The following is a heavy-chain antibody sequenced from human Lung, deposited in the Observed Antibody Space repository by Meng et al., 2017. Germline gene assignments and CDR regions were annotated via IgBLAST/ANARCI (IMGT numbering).Heavy chain of an antibody. D-gene: IGHD6-25*01. CDR1: GYNFPDYY. CDR3: ARDEDISAAGKLFGDY. Sequence: VALVQSGAGVKTPGASVKVSCKPSGYNFPDYYIHWVRRAPGQGLEWMGRINPKSGDTHYAQKFQARVTMTGDTSISTAYMELSGLRSDDTAMYYCARDEDISAAGKLFGDYWGQGTLVTVSS. CDR2: INPKSGDT. V-gene: IGHV1-2*06. J-gene: IGHJ4*02.